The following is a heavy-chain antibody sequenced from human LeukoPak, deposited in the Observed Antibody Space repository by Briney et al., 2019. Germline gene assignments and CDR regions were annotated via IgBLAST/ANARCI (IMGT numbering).Heavy chain of an antibody. D-gene: IGHD3-22*01. CDR2: TSAYNGNT. V-gene: IGHV1-18*01. J-gene: IGHJ4*02. CDR3: ARGSRSLNYYDSSGYSDY. Sequence: ASVKVSCKASGYTFTSYGISWVRQAPGQGLEWMGWTSAYNGNTNYAQKLQGRVTMTTDTSTSTAYMELRSLRSDDTAVYYCARGSRSLNYYDSSGYSDYWGQGTLVTVSS. CDR1: GYTFTSYG.